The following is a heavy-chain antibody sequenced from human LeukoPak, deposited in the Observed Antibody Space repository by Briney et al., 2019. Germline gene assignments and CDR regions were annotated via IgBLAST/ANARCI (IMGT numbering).Heavy chain of an antibody. D-gene: IGHD4-11*01. CDR3: AIHDYLAV. CDR2: ISTNGDST. V-gene: IGHV3-64*02. Sequence: GGSLRLSCAASGFTFSSYAMSWVRQAPGKGLEYVSAISTNGDSTYYADSVKGRFTISRDNSKNTVYLQMNSLRAEDTAVYYCAIHDYLAVWGQGTLVTVSS. CDR1: GFTFSSYA. J-gene: IGHJ4*02.